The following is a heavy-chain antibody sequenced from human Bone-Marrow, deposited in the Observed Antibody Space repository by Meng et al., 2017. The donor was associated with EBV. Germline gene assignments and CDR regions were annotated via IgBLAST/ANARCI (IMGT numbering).Heavy chain of an antibody. CDR1: GGSFSGYY. CDR2: INHSGST. V-gene: IGHV4-34*01. Sequence: QVHLRPWGAGLLKPSATLSLTCAVYGGSFSGYYWSWIRQPPGKGLGWIGEINHSGSTNYTPSLKSRVTISVDTSKNQFSLKLSSVTAADTAVYYCARGRGYSSPNFDYWGQGTLVTVSS. D-gene: IGHD6-13*01. J-gene: IGHJ4*02. CDR3: ARGRGYSSPNFDY.